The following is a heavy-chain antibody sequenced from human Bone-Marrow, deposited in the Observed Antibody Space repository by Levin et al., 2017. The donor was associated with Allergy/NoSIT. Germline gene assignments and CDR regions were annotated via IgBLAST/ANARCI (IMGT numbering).Heavy chain of an antibody. Sequence: GGSLRLSCAASGFTFSSYGMHWVRQAPGKGLEWVAVIWYDGSNKYYADSVKGRFTISRDNSKNTLYLQMNSLRAEDTAVYYCARDLTWPDTYYNDISYAFDIWGQGTMVTVSS. J-gene: IGHJ3*02. CDR2: IWYDGSNK. V-gene: IGHV3-33*01. CDR1: GFTFSSYG. CDR3: ARDLTWPDTYYNDISYAFDI. D-gene: IGHD3-22*01.